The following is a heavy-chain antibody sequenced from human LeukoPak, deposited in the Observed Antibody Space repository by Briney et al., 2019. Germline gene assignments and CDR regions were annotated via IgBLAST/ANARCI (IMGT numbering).Heavy chain of an antibody. V-gene: IGHV1-24*01. Sequence: ASVKVSCKVSGYTLTELSMHWVRQAPGKGLGWMGGFDPEDGETIYAQKFQGRVTMTEDTSTDTAYMELSSLRSEDTAVYYCATMSHYYGSGSYPDYWGQGTLVTVSS. CDR3: ATMSHYYGSGSYPDY. CDR1: GYTLTELS. D-gene: IGHD3-10*01. J-gene: IGHJ4*02. CDR2: FDPEDGET.